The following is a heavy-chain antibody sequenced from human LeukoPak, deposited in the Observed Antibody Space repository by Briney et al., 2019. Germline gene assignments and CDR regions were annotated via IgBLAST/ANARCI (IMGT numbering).Heavy chain of an antibody. J-gene: IGHJ4*02. V-gene: IGHV4-39*07. CDR2: IYYSGST. Sequence: SETLSLTCSVSGDSMRDTSYYWGWIRQPPGKGLEWIGSIYYSGSTYYNPSLKSRVTISVDTSKNQFSLKLSSVTTADMAVYYCARGGYDLSFGYWGQGTLVTVSS. CDR1: GDSMRDTSYY. D-gene: IGHD5-12*01. CDR3: ARGGYDLSFGY.